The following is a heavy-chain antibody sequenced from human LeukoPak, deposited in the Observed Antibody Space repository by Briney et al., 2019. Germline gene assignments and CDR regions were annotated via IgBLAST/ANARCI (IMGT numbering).Heavy chain of an antibody. J-gene: IGHJ4*02. CDR2: IYYSGST. V-gene: IGHV4-59*01. CDR1: GGSISSYY. Sequence: SETLSLTCTVSGGSISSYYWSWIRQPPGKGLEWIGYIYYSGSTNYNPSLKSRVTISVDTSKNHFSLKLSSVTAADTAVYYCARGVDSYDSSGYYLDYWGQGTLVTVSS. CDR3: ARGVDSYDSSGYYLDY. D-gene: IGHD3-22*01.